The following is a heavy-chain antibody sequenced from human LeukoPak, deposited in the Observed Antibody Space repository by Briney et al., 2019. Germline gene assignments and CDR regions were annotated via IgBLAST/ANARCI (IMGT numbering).Heavy chain of an antibody. V-gene: IGHV3-11*06. CDR2: ISSSSSDT. D-gene: IGHD5-24*01. CDR1: GFTFSDSY. J-gene: IGHJ4*02. CDR3: ARGSRTIELGDES. Sequence: PGGSLRLTCAASGFTFSDSYMSWIRQTPGKGLEWLSYISSSSSDTNYADSVKGRFTISRDNAKNSLYLQMNSLRAEDTAVYYCARGSRTIELGDESWGQGTLVTVSS.